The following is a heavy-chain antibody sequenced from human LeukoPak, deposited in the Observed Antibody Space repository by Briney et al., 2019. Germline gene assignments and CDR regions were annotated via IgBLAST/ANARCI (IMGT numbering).Heavy chain of an antibody. Sequence: ASVKVSCKASGYTFTSYGISWVRQAPGQGLEWMGWISAYNGNTNYAQKLQGRVTMTTDTSTSTAYMELGSLRSDDTAVYYCARAPIVVVPAAIVYWGQGTLVTVSS. V-gene: IGHV1-18*01. D-gene: IGHD2-2*01. J-gene: IGHJ4*02. CDR3: ARAPIVVVPAAIVY. CDR1: GYTFTSYG. CDR2: ISAYNGNT.